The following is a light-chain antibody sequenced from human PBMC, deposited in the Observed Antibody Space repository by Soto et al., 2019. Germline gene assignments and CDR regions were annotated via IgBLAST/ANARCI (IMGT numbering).Light chain of an antibody. CDR2: YDD. CDR3: AAWHESLNGYV. J-gene: IGLJ1*01. CDR1: NTNTGNNA. Sequence: QSVLTQPPSVSEAPRQRGTISCSGKNTNTGNNAVNWYQQLPGQAPQLLISYDDLVPHGVSDRFYGSNSGTSASLAISGLQSEDEADYFCAAWHESLNGYVFGPGPQVTVL. V-gene: IGLV1-36*01.